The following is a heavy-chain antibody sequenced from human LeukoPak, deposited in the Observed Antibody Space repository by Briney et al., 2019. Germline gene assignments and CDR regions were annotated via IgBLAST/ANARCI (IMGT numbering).Heavy chain of an antibody. J-gene: IGHJ6*02. CDR3: ARDPRYQLLDYYYYCGMDV. Sequence: PGGSLRLSCAASGFTFSSYWMSWVRQAPGKGLGWVANIKQDGSEKYYVDSVKGRFTISRDNAKNSLYLQMNSLRAEDTAVYYCARDPRYQLLDYYYYCGMDVWGQGTTVTVSS. D-gene: IGHD2-2*01. CDR2: IKQDGSEK. CDR1: GFTFSSYW. V-gene: IGHV3-7*01.